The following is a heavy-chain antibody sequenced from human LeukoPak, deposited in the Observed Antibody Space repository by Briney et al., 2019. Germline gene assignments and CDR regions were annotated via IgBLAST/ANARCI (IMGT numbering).Heavy chain of an antibody. Sequence: NPSETLSLTCTVSGGSISSSSYYWGWIRQRPGKGLEWTRSIYYSGITNYNTSLKRRVTISVDTSKNQSSLKLSSVTAADTAVYYCARFTGGDYYDSSGPNSDAFDIWGQGTMVTVSS. D-gene: IGHD3-22*01. CDR2: IYYSGIT. CDR1: GGSISSSSYY. CDR3: ARFTGGDYYDSSGPNSDAFDI. J-gene: IGHJ3*02. V-gene: IGHV4-39*07.